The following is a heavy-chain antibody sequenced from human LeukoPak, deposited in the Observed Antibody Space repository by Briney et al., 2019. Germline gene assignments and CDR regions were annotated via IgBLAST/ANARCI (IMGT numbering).Heavy chain of an antibody. CDR1: GYSISSGYY. J-gene: IGHJ5*02. D-gene: IGHD3-3*01. V-gene: IGHV4-38-2*01. CDR2: IYHSGNT. Sequence: PSETLSLTCAVSGYSISSGYYWGWIRQPPGKGLEWIGSIYHSGNTYHNPSFKSRVTISVDTFKNQFSLKLSSVTAADTAVYYCARQVSWSTSGGNWFDPWGQGTLVTVSS. CDR3: ARQVSWSTSGGNWFDP.